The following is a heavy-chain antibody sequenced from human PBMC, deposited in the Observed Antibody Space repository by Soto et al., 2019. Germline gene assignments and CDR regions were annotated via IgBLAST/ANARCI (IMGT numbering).Heavy chain of an antibody. J-gene: IGHJ6*02. V-gene: IGHV4-59*08. D-gene: IGHD3-10*01. CDR2: VHHSWGS. CDR1: GGSISGYY. CDR3: ARQGFGPLHGLVDV. Sequence: QVQLQESGPGLVKPWETLSLSCAVSGGSISGYYWSWIRLPPGKPMEWIGYVHHSWGSSYNPSLQSRVAISLDTSKSQFSLELTSVTAADTAVYYCARQGFGPLHGLVDVWGQGTTVIVSS.